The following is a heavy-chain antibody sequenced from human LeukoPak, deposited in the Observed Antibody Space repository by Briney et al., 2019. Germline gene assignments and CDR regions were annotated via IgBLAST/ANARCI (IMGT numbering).Heavy chain of an antibody. V-gene: IGHV4-59*08. Sequence: PSETLSLTCAVYGGSFSGYYWSWIRQPPGKGLEWIGYIYYSGTTNYNSSLKSRVTISVDTSKNQSSLKLSSVTAAGTAVYYCARHDGYNSFDYWGQGTLVTVSS. CDR1: GGSFSGYY. J-gene: IGHJ4*02. D-gene: IGHD5-12*01. CDR3: ARHDGYNSFDY. CDR2: IYYSGTT.